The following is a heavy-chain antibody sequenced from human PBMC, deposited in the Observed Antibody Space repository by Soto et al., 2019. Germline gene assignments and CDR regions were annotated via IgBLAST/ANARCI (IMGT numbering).Heavy chain of an antibody. V-gene: IGHV1-69*01. CDR1: GGTFSGYA. CDR2: FVPLFGST. CDR3: ATHALCTSSPLYFDN. J-gene: IGHJ4*02. Sequence: QVQLVQSGAEVKKPGSSVKVSCQASGGTFSGYALTWVRQAPGQGLEWMGEFVPLFGSTNYAQKFAGRITSIADESTSTGYMELRTLRSEDTAVYYCATHALCTSSPLYFDNWGQGTLVTVSS.